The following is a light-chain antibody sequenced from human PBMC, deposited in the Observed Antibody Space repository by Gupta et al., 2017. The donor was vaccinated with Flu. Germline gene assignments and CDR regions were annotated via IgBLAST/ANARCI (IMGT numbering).Light chain of an antibody. CDR1: SSNIGSNT. J-gene: IGLJ1*01. CDR3: AACDDSLNGYV. Sequence: VPPGQRVTIPCSGRSSNIGSNTVNCYQQLPGTAPKLLIYSNDQRPSGVPDRFSGSKSGTSASLAISGIQSEDEVDYYCAACDDSLNGYVFGTGTKVTVL. CDR2: SND. V-gene: IGLV1-44*01.